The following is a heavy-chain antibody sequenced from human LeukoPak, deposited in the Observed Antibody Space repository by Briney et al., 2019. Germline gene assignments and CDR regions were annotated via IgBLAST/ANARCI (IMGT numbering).Heavy chain of an antibody. CDR3: AGNFYDGSGYPTFAY. CDR1: GFPFSSYG. J-gene: IGHJ4*02. Sequence: GGSLRLSCAASGFPFSSYGMNWVRQAPGKGLEWVSYIGSSTSTLYYADSVKGRFTISRDNAKNSLFLQMNSLGPDDTAVYYCAGNFYDGSGYPTFAYWGQGALVTVSS. D-gene: IGHD3-22*01. V-gene: IGHV3-48*04. CDR2: IGSSTSTL.